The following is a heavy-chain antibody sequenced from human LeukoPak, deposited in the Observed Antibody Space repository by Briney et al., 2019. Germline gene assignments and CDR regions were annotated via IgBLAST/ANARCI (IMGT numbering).Heavy chain of an antibody. CDR3: ARGESGDSSGFSFFDY. J-gene: IGHJ4*02. D-gene: IGHD3-22*01. CDR1: RGTFSSYG. Sequence: SVKVSCKASRGTFSSYGISWVRQAPGQGLEWMGGVIAIFGRVKYGQKFQGRATITTDESTSTAYMELSSLTSEDAGVYYCARGESGDSSGFSFFDYWGQGTLVTVSS. V-gene: IGHV1-69*05. CDR2: VIAIFGRV.